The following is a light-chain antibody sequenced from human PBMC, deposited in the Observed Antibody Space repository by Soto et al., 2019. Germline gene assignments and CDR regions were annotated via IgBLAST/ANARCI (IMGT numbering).Light chain of an antibody. Sequence: IVMTQSPATLSVSTGERVTLSCRASQSISTKLAWYQQKPGQAPRLLIYGASTRATGIPVRFSGSGSGTEFTLTISSLQSEDFAVYYCQQYGSSLWTFGQGTKVDIK. CDR1: QSISTK. V-gene: IGKV3-15*01. CDR2: GAS. CDR3: QQYGSSLWT. J-gene: IGKJ1*01.